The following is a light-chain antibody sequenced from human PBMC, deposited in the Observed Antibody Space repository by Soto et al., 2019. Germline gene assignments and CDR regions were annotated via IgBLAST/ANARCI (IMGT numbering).Light chain of an antibody. CDR1: QTVSSRY. J-gene: IGKJ1*01. Sequence: EIVVTQSPGTLSLSPGERATLSCTASQTVSSRYLAWYQQKPGQAPMLLIYGASSRATGIPDRFSGSGSGTDFTLTISRREPEDFAVYYCQQYGSSPPWTFGQGTKVEIK. V-gene: IGKV3-20*01. CDR3: QQYGSSPPWT. CDR2: GAS.